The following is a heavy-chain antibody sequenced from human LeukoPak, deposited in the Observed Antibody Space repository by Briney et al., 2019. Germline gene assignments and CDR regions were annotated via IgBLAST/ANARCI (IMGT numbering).Heavy chain of an antibody. V-gene: IGHV4-59*01. CDR1: GVSIRNYY. D-gene: IGHD2-8*01. Sequence: SETLSLTCTVSGVSIRNYYWSWIRQPPGKGLEWIGYVYYSGSTNYNPSLKSRVSISLDTSKNQVSLNLTSVTAADTAVYYCARDHFGSLYGSWGQGILVTVSS. CDR2: VYYSGST. J-gene: IGHJ5*02. CDR3: ARDHFGSLYGS.